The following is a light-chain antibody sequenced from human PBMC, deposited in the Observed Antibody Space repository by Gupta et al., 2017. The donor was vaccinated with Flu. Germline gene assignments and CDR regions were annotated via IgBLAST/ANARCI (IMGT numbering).Light chain of an antibody. CDR2: WAS. CDR3: QQYYTTPT. J-gene: IGKJ1*01. V-gene: IGKV4-1*01. CDR1: QSVLYSSNNKNF. Sequence: DIVMTQSPDSLAVSLGERATINCKSRQSVLYSSNNKNFLAWYQQKPGQPPKLLIYWASTRESGGPDRFSGSGSGTDFALTISSLQAEDVAVYYLQQYYTTPTFGQGTKVEIK.